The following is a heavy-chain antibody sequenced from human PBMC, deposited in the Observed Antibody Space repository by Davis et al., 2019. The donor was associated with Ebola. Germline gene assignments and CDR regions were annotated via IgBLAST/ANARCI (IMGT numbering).Heavy chain of an antibody. CDR1: GFTFSSYW. V-gene: IGHV3-74*01. J-gene: IGHJ4*02. Sequence: GESLKISCAASGFTFSSYWMHWVRQVPGKGLVWVSYISSDGSITSYADSVKGRFTISRDNAKNTLYLKMNSLRDEDTAVYYCARGTHYAHDYWGQGTLVTVSS. D-gene: IGHD2-2*01. CDR2: ISSDGSIT. CDR3: ARGTHYAHDY.